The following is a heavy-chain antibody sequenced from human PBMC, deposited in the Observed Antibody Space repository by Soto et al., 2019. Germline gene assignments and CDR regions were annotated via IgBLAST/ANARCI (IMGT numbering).Heavy chain of an antibody. CDR1: GFMFGSDW. D-gene: IGHD4-17*01. J-gene: IGHJ4*02. CDR3: ARVRANDYEIDY. Sequence: EVQLVESGGGLVQPGGSLRLSCAASGFMFGSDWMTWVRHAPGKGLEWVANIKREGSEKFYVDSVKGRFTISRDNADNSLFLHMNSLRAEDTAIYYCARVRANDYEIDYWGQGALVTVS. V-gene: IGHV3-7*03. CDR2: IKREGSEK.